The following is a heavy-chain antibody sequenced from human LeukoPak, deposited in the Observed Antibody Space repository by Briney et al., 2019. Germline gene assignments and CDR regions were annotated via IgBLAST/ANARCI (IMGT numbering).Heavy chain of an antibody. D-gene: IGHD3-22*01. CDR3: AKEQNPYDSSGYRQNFDY. Sequence: GGSLRLSCAASGFTFSSYGMHWVRQAPGKRLEWVAFIRYDGSNKYYADSVKGRFTISRDNSKNTLYLQMNSLRAEDTAVYYCAKEQNPYDSSGYRQNFDYWGQGTLVTVSS. CDR2: IRYDGSNK. CDR1: GFTFSSYG. V-gene: IGHV3-30*02. J-gene: IGHJ4*02.